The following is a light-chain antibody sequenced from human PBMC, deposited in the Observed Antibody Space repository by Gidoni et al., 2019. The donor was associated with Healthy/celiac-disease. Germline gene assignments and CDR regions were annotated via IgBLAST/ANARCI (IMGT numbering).Light chain of an antibody. J-gene: IGLJ3*02. CDR1: SSDVGGYNY. CDR2: EVS. V-gene: IGLV2-8*01. CDR3: SSYAGSKGV. Sequence: QSALPPPPSASGSPGKSVPISCTGTSSDVGGYNYVSWYQQPPGKAPKLLIYEVSKRPSGVPDRFSGSKSGNTASLTVSGLQAEDEADYYCSSYAGSKGVFGGGTKLTVL.